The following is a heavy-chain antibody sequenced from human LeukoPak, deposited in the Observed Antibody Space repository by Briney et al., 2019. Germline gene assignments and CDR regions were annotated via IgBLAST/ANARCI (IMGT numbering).Heavy chain of an antibody. CDR2: ISPDGSGK. V-gene: IGHV3-7*01. CDR3: ANQAYSQFDY. Sequence: GGSLRLSCVASGFAFSSYWMSWVRQAPGRGLELVANISPDGSGKYCVDSVKGRFAISRDNAKRSLYLQMNSLRAEDTAVYYCANQAYSQFDYWGQGTLVTVSS. J-gene: IGHJ4*02. D-gene: IGHD4-11*01. CDR1: GFAFSSYW.